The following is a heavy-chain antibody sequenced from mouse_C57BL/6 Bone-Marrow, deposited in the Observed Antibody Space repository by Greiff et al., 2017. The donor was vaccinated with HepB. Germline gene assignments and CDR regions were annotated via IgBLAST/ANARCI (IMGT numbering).Heavy chain of an antibody. D-gene: IGHD3-2*02. CDR1: GFNIKDDY. Sequence: EVKLQQSGAELVRPGASVKLSCTASGFNIKDDYMHWVKQRPEQGLEWIGWIDPENGDTEYASKFQGKATITADTSSNTAYLQLSSLTSEDTAVYYCTTLQLTPEFAYWGQGTLVTVSA. J-gene: IGHJ3*01. CDR2: IDPENGDT. V-gene: IGHV14-4*01. CDR3: TTLQLTPEFAY.